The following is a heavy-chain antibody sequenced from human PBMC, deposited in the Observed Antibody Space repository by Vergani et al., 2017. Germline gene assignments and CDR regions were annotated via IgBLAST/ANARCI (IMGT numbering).Heavy chain of an antibody. CDR2: ISGGGGST. J-gene: IGHJ4*02. CDR3: GKVSSGTYPGGRLGQ. CDR1: GFTFTTYA. V-gene: IGHV3-23*01. D-gene: IGHD1-26*01. Sequence: EVQLLESGGGLVQPGGSLRLSCAASGFTFTTYAMNWVRQAPGKGLEWVSGISGGGGSTYYADSVKGRFTISRDNSKNTLYLQMNSLRAEDTAVYYCGKVSSGTYPGGRLGQWGQGTLVTVSS.